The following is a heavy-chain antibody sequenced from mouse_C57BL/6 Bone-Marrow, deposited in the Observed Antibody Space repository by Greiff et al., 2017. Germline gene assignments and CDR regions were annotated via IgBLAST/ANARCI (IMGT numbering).Heavy chain of an antibody. CDR1: GYTFTSYW. CDR3: ATTDYGDFDY. CDR2: IYPGSGST. D-gene: IGHD2-4*01. V-gene: IGHV1-55*01. J-gene: IGHJ2*01. Sequence: QVQLQQSGAQLVKPGASVKMSCKASGYTFTSYWITWVKQRPGQGLEWIGDIYPGSGSTNYNEKFKSKATLTVDTSSSTAYMQLSSLTSEDSAVYYCATTDYGDFDYWGQGTTLTVSS.